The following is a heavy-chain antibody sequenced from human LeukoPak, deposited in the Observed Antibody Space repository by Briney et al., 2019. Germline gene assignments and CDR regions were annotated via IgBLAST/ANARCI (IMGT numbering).Heavy chain of an antibody. D-gene: IGHD3-22*01. CDR2: ITPIFGTA. Sequence: SVKVSCKASGGTFSSYAISWVRQAPGQGLEWMGGITPIFGTANYAQKFQGRVTITADESTSTAYMELSSLRSEDTAVYYCATKAYDSSGYYLQWGQGTLVTVSS. J-gene: IGHJ4*02. V-gene: IGHV1-69*13. CDR3: ATKAYDSSGYYLQ. CDR1: GGTFSSYA.